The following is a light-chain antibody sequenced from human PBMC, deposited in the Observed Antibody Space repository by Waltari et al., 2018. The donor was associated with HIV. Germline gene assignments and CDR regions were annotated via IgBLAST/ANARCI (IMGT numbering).Light chain of an antibody. Sequence: QAVVTQEPSLTVSPGGTVTLTCGSSTGAVTSGHYPYWFQQKPGQAPRTLIYDTSNKPSWTPDRFSGSKSGTSASLAISGLQSEDEADYYCAAWDDSLNGVVFGGGTKLTVL. CDR1: TGAVTSGHY. V-gene: IGLV7-46*01. CDR3: AAWDDSLNGVV. CDR2: DTS. J-gene: IGLJ2*01.